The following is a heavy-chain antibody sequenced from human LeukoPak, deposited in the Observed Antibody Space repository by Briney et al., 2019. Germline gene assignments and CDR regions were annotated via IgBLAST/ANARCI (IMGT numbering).Heavy chain of an antibody. V-gene: IGHV5-51*01. CDR2: IDPGDSDT. CDR1: GYSFATYW. CDR3: ARHGLDYGDFRRGWFDH. D-gene: IGHD4-17*01. J-gene: IGHJ5*02. Sequence: GESLKISCKGSGYSFATYWIAWVRQMPGKGLEWTGIIDPGDSDTRYSPSFQGQVTISADKSISTAYLQWSSLKASDTAMYYCARHGLDYGDFRRGWFDHWGQGTLVTVSS.